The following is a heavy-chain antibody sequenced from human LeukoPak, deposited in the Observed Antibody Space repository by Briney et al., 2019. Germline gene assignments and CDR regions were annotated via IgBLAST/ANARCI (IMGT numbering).Heavy chain of an antibody. V-gene: IGHV3-30*18. CDR3: AKDRSRTWSLDY. Sequence: PGRSLRLSCAASGFTFRSYGMHWVRQAPGKGLEWVAVISDDGRNKYYADSVKGRFTISRDDSKNTLHLQMNSLRAEDTAMYFCAKDRSRTWSLDYWGQGTLVTVSS. J-gene: IGHJ4*02. CDR2: ISDDGRNK. D-gene: IGHD6-13*01. CDR1: GFTFRSYG.